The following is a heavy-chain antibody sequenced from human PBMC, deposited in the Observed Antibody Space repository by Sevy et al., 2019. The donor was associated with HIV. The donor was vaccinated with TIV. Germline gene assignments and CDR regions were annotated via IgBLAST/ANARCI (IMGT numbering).Heavy chain of an antibody. D-gene: IGHD3-16*01. V-gene: IGHV3-21*01. J-gene: IGHJ3*02. CDR3: ARDRDMITFGVAEAFDI. CDR1: GFTFSSYN. Sequence: GGSLRLSCAASGFTFSSYNINWVRQAPGKGLEWVSSISGSSNYIYYSDSVKGRFTISRDNAKNSLYLQMNSLRAGATAVYYCARDRDMITFGVAEAFDIWGQGTMVTVSS. CDR2: ISGSSNYI.